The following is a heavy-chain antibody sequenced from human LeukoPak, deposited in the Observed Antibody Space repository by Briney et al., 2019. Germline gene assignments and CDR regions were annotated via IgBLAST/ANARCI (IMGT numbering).Heavy chain of an antibody. CDR2: MYSRGST. V-gene: IGHV3-66*01. CDR1: GFTFSSYA. D-gene: IGHD2-15*01. CDR3: ARALTWYDAFDI. J-gene: IGHJ3*02. Sequence: PGGSLRLSCAASGFTFSSYAMHWVRQAPGKGLEWVSVMYSRGSTYYADSVKGRFTISRDNSKNTVYLQMNSLRAEDTAVYYCARALTWYDAFDIWGQGTMVTVSS.